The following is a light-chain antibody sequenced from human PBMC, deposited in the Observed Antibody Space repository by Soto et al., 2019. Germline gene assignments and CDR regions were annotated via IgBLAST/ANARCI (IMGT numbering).Light chain of an antibody. CDR1: QSLLHSNGYNY. J-gene: IGKJ1*01. Sequence: DIVMTQSPLSLPVTPGEPASISCRSSQSLLHSNGYNYLDRYLQKPGQSPQLLIYLGSNRASGVPDRFSGSGSGTDFTLKISRVEAEDVGVYYCMQALQTPNTFGQGTKVEIK. CDR2: LGS. V-gene: IGKV2-28*01. CDR3: MQALQTPNT.